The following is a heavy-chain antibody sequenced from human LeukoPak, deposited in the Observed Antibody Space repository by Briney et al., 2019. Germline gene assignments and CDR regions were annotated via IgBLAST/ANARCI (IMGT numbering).Heavy chain of an antibody. V-gene: IGHV4-34*01. Sequence: SETLSLTCAVYGGSFSGYYWSWIRQPPGKGLEWIGEINHSGSTNYNPSLKSRVTISVDTSKNQFSLKLSSVTAADTAVYYCAGSLGARYDYWGQGTLVTVSS. J-gene: IGHJ4*02. CDR3: AGSLGARYDY. D-gene: IGHD1-26*01. CDR2: INHSGST. CDR1: GGSFSGYY.